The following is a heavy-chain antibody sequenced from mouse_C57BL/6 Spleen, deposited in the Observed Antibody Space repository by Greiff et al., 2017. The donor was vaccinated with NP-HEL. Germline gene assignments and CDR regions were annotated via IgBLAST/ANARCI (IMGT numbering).Heavy chain of an antibody. Sequence: QVQLQQPGAELVKPGASVKLSCKASGYTFTSYWMHWVKQRPGQGLEWIGMIHPNSGSTNYNEKFKSKDTLTVDKSSSTAYMQLSSLTSEDSAVYYCTRSWYSFDYWGQGTTLTVSS. J-gene: IGHJ2*01. CDR3: TRSWYSFDY. CDR1: GYTFTSYW. V-gene: IGHV1-64*01. D-gene: IGHD2-1*01. CDR2: IHPNSGST.